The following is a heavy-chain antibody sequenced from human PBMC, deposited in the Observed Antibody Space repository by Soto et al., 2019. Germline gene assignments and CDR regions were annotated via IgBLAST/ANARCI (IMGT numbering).Heavy chain of an antibody. CDR2: IYPGDSDT. D-gene: IGHD2-2*01. CDR1: GYSFTSYW. J-gene: IGHJ5*02. CDR3: ARLLGYCSSTSCHHRFDP. V-gene: IGHV5-51*01. Sequence: PGESLKISCKGSGYSFTSYWIGWVRQMPGKGLEWMGIIYPGDSDTRYSPSFQGQVTISADKSISTAYLQWSSLKASDTAMYYCARLLGYCSSTSCHHRFDPWGQGTLVTVSS.